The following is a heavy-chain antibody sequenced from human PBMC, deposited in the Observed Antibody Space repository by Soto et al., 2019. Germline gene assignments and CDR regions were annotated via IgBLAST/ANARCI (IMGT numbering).Heavy chain of an antibody. CDR3: AKEGWYQLPPSHVEDV. V-gene: IGHV3-23*01. Sequence: EVQLLESGGGLVQPGGSLRLSCAASGFTFSSYAMSWVRQAPGKGLEWVSAISGSGGSTYYADSVKGRFTISRDNSKNTLYLQMNSLRAEDTAVYYCAKEGWYQLPPSHVEDVWGKGTTVTVSS. J-gene: IGHJ6*04. CDR1: GFTFSSYA. D-gene: IGHD2-2*01. CDR2: ISGSGGST.